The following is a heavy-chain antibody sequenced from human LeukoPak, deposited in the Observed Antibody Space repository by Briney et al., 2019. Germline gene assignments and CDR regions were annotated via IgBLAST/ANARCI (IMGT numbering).Heavy chain of an antibody. CDR3: AREGTGRYYYYYYMDV. CDR1: GFTFSNYG. Sequence: PGGSLRLSCAVSGFTFSNYGMHWVRQAPGKGLEWVAFIRYDGSNKFYPDSVKGRFTISRDNSKNSLYLQMNSLRAEDTAVYYCAREGTGRYYYYYYMDVWGKGTTVTISS. V-gene: IGHV3-30*02. D-gene: IGHD1-1*01. CDR2: IRYDGSNK. J-gene: IGHJ6*03.